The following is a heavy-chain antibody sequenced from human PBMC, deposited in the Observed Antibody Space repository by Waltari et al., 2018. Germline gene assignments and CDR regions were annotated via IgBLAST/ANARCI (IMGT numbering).Heavy chain of an antibody. J-gene: IGHJ4*02. CDR3: ARRRPGDYFDY. CDR2: IILRFGTA. D-gene: IGHD4-17*01. CDR1: GGTFSSYA. Sequence: QVQLVQSGAEVKKPGSSVKVSCKASGGTFSSYAISWVRQAPGQGLEWMGGIILRFGTANYAQKFQGRVTITTDESTSTAYMELSSLISEDTAVYYCARRRPGDYFDYWGQGTLVTVSS. V-gene: IGHV1-69*05.